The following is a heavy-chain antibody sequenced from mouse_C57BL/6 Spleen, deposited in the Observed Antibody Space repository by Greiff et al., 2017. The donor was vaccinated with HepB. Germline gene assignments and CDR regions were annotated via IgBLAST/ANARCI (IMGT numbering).Heavy chain of an antibody. J-gene: IGHJ3*01. CDR3: AGDYSNSLFAY. CDR1: GYAFSSSW. Sequence: QVQLKQSGPELVKPGASVKISCKASGYAFSSSWMNWVKQRPGKGLEWIGRIYPGDGDTNYNGKFKGKATLTADKSSSTAYMQLSSLTSEDSAVYFCAGDYSNSLFAYWGQGTLVTVSA. CDR2: IYPGDGDT. D-gene: IGHD2-5*01. V-gene: IGHV1-82*01.